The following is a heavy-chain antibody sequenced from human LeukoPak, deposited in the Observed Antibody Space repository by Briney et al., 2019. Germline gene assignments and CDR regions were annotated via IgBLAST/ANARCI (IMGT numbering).Heavy chain of an antibody. J-gene: IGHJ3*02. Sequence: PGESLKISCKDSGYGFTSYWIGWVRQMPGKGLEWMGIIYPGDSDTRYSPSFQGQVTISADKSISTAYLQWSSLKASDTAMYYCARRRGYSYGYLGGIAFDIWGQGTMVTVSS. D-gene: IGHD5-18*01. CDR2: IYPGDSDT. V-gene: IGHV5-51*01. CDR1: GYGFTSYW. CDR3: ARRRGYSYGYLGGIAFDI.